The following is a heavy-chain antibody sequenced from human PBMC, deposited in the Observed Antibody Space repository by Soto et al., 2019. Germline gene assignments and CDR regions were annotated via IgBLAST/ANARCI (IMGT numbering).Heavy chain of an antibody. J-gene: IGHJ6*02. CDR1: GGSFIDYS. V-gene: IGHV4-34*01. D-gene: IGHD6-19*01. CDR3: ARGKRGSGWTRGDYYYGLDV. Sequence: SETLSLTCAVYGGSFIDYSWTWILQPPWKALEWIGQINHSGSANYNPSLRSRVIISIGTPKNQFSLELTSVTAADTAVYYCARGKRGSGWTRGDYYYGLDVWGQGTTVTVSS. CDR2: INHSGSA.